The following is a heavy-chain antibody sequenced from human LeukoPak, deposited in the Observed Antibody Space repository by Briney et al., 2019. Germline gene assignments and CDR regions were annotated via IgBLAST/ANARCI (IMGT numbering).Heavy chain of an antibody. CDR1: GFTFSSYW. CDR2: IKQDGSEK. J-gene: IGHJ4*02. Sequence: PAGSLRLSCAASGFTFSSYWMSWVRQTPGRGLEWVANIKQDGSEKYYVDSVKGRFTISRDNAKNSLYPQMNSLRAEDTAVYYCARGKGFDYWGQGTLVTVSS. CDR3: ARGKGFDY. V-gene: IGHV3-7*01.